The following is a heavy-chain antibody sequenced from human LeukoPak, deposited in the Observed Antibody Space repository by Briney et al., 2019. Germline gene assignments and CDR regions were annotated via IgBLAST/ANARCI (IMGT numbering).Heavy chain of an antibody. D-gene: IGHD6-19*01. CDR2: ISYDGSNK. Sequence: GGSLRLSCAASGFTFSSYGMHWVRQAPGKGLEWVAVISYDGSNKYYADSVKGRFTISRDNSKNTLYLQMNSLRAEDTAVYYCAKDPYSSGWYLSFDYWGQGTLVTVSS. V-gene: IGHV3-30*18. J-gene: IGHJ4*02. CDR3: AKDPYSSGWYLSFDY. CDR1: GFTFSSYG.